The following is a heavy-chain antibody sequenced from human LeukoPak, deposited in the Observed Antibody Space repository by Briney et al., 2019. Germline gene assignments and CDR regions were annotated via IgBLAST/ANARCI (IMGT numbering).Heavy chain of an antibody. Sequence: GASVKVSCKASGYTFTSYYMHWVRQAPGQGLEWMGIINPSGGSTSYAQKFQGRVTMTRDMSTSTAYMELSRLRSDDTAVYYCARSSYDILTGTYYMDVWGKGTTVTVSS. V-gene: IGHV1-46*01. D-gene: IGHD3-9*01. CDR3: ARSSYDILTGTYYMDV. J-gene: IGHJ6*03. CDR2: INPSGGST. CDR1: GYTFTSYY.